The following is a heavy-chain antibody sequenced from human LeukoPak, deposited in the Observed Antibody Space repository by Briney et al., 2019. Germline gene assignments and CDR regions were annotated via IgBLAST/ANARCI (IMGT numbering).Heavy chain of an antibody. CDR3: ARLSYDNSGYYPDY. CDR1: GGSISSYY. V-gene: IGHV4-59*08. CDR2: IYYSGST. Sequence: SETLSLTCTVSGGSISSYYWSWIRQPPGKGLEWIGYIYYSGSTNYNPSLKSRVTISVDTSKNQFSLKLSSVTAADTAVYYCARLSYDNSGYYPDYWGQGTLVTVSS. J-gene: IGHJ4*02. D-gene: IGHD3-22*01.